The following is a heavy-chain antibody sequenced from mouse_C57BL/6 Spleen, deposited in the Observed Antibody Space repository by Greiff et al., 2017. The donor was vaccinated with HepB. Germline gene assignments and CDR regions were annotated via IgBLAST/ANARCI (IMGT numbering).Heavy chain of an antibody. Sequence: QVQLQQPGAELVMPGASVKLSCKASGYTFTSYWMHWVKQRPGQGLEWIGEIDPSDSYTNYNQKFKGKSPLTVDKSSSTAYMQLSSLTSEDSAVYYCARDHYYGSSPWYFDVWGTGTTVTVSS. D-gene: IGHD1-1*01. CDR2: IDPSDSYT. CDR1: GYTFTSYW. V-gene: IGHV1-69*01. CDR3: ARDHYYGSSPWYFDV. J-gene: IGHJ1*03.